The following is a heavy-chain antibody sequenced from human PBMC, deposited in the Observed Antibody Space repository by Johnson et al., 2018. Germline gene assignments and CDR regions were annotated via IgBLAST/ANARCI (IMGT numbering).Heavy chain of an antibody. V-gene: IGHV3-30*03. D-gene: IGHD2-15*01. CDR2: ISYDGSNK. Sequence: QVQLGQSGGGVVQPGRSLRLSCAASGFTFSAYGIHWVRQAPGKGLEWVAVISYDGSNKYYADSVKGRFTISRDNSKNTLYLQMNSLRAEDTAVYYCARESLLGTYYYYYGMDVWGQGTTVTVSS. CDR3: ARESLLGTYYYYYGMDV. CDR1: GFTFSAYG. J-gene: IGHJ6*02.